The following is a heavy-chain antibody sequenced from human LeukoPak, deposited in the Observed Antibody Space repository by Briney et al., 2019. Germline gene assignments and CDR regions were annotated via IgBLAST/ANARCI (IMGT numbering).Heavy chain of an antibody. CDR2: IYYSGST. D-gene: IGHD3-10*01. CDR1: GGSISSSSYY. CDR3: ARCYYGSGSYYHMDV. V-gene: IGHV4-39*01. Sequence: SETLSLTCTVSGGSISSSSYYWGWIRQPPGKGLEWIGSIYYSGSTYYNPSLKSRVTISVDTSKNQFSLKLGSVTAADTAVYYCARCYYGSGSYYHMDVWGQGTTVTVSS. J-gene: IGHJ6*02.